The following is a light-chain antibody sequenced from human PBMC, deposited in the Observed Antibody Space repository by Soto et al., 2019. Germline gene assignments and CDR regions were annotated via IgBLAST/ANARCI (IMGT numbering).Light chain of an antibody. CDR3: QQYSNWPPWT. J-gene: IGKJ1*01. V-gene: IGKV3D-15*01. CDR2: GAS. CDR1: QSVSTN. Sequence: IVMTQSPATLSVSPGQRATLSCRASQSVSTNLAWYQQKPGQAPRLLIYGASTRATGIPARFGGSGSGTEFTLTISGLQSDDFAVYYCQQYSNWPPWTFGQGTRVDFK.